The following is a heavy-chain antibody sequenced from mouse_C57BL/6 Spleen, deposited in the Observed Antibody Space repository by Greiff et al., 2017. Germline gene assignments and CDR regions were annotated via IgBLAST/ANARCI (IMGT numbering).Heavy chain of an antibody. CDR3: AREESDRTGAMDY. CDR2: IHPNSGST. J-gene: IGHJ4*01. D-gene: IGHD2-13*01. V-gene: IGHV1-64*01. Sequence: QVQLQQPGAELVKPGASVKLSCKASGYTFTSYWMHWVKQRPGPGLEWIGMIHPNSGSTNYNEKFKSKATMTVDKSSSTAYMALSRLTSVDSEVYYCAREESDRTGAMDYWGQGTSVTVSA. CDR1: GYTFTSYW.